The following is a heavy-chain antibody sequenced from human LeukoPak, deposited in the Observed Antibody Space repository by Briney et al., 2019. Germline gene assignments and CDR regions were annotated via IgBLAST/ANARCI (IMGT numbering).Heavy chain of an antibody. D-gene: IGHD6-13*01. CDR2: IYYSGST. J-gene: IGHJ5*02. V-gene: IGHV4-59*01. CDR3: ARTRSSWPQPFDP. Sequence: SETLSLTCTVSGGSISSYYWSWIRQPPGKGLEWIGYIYYSGSTNYNPSLKSRVTISVDTSKNQLSLKMSSVTAADTAVYYCARTRSSWPQPFDPWGQGTLVTVSS. CDR1: GGSISSYY.